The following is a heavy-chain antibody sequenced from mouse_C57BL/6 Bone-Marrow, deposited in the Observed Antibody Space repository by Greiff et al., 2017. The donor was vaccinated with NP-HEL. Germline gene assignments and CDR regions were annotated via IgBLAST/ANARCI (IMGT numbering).Heavy chain of an antibody. Sequence: DVMLVESGGGLVKPGGSLKLSCAASGFTFSDYGMHWVRQAPEKGLEWVAYISSGSSTIYYADTVKGRFTISRDNAKNTLFLQMTSLRSEDTAMYYCARGRYGSSLWYFDYWGQGTTLTVSS. CDR1: GFTFSDYG. D-gene: IGHD1-1*01. J-gene: IGHJ2*01. V-gene: IGHV5-17*01. CDR3: ARGRYGSSLWYFDY. CDR2: ISSGSSTI.